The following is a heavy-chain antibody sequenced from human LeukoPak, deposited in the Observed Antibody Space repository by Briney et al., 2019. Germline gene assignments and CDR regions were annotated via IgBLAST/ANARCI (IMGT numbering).Heavy chain of an antibody. CDR1: GGSISSSSDY. V-gene: IGHV4-39*07. D-gene: IGHD4-17*01. J-gene: IGHJ4*02. CDR3: ARDYGDYYFDN. Sequence: SETLSLTCTVSGGSISSSSDYWGWIRQPPGKGLEWIGNIYYSGSTYYNPSLKSRVTISLDTSKNQFSLKLSSVTAADTAVYYCARDYGDYYFDNWGQGTLVTVSS. CDR2: IYYSGST.